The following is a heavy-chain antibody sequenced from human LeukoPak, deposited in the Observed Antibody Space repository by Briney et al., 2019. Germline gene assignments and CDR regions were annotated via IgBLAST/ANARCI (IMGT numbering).Heavy chain of an antibody. Sequence: GGSLRLSCAASGFTFSSYGMHWVRQAPGKGLEWVAFIRYDGSNKYYADSVKGRFTISRDNSKNTLYLQMNSLRAEDTAVYYCARLDSRVLRYFDWLLGALDYWGQGTLVTVSS. CDR3: ARLDSRVLRYFDWLLGALDY. J-gene: IGHJ4*02. D-gene: IGHD3-9*01. CDR2: IRYDGSNK. CDR1: GFTFSSYG. V-gene: IGHV3-30*02.